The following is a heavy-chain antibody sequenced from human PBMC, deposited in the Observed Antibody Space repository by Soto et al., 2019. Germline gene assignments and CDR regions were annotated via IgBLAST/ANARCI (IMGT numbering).Heavy chain of an antibody. CDR1: GFSLSTSGVG. CDR2: IYWDGDK. Sequence: QITLKESGPTLVKPTQTLTLTCTFSGFSLSTSGVGVGWIRQPPGKALEWLALIYWDGDKRYSPSLKNRLTITKDTSQNQVVLRMTNMDPVDTATYYRAHRSDESRGYDLGYSGQGTLVTVSS. J-gene: IGHJ4*02. V-gene: IGHV2-5*02. D-gene: IGHD3-22*01. CDR3: AHRSDESRGYDLGY.